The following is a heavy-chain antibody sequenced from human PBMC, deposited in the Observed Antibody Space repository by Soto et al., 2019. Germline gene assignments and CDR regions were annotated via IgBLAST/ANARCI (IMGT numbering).Heavy chain of an antibody. CDR1: GYTFTSYG. D-gene: IGHD3-3*01. CDR3: ARATIFGVVTALYYFDY. J-gene: IGHJ4*02. Sequence: QVQLVQSGAEVKKPGASVKVSCKASGYTFTSYGISWVRQAPGQGLEWMGWISAYNGNTNYAQKLQGRVTMTPDTSTSTAYMELRSLRSDDTAVYYCARATIFGVVTALYYFDYWGQGTLVTVSS. CDR2: ISAYNGNT. V-gene: IGHV1-18*01.